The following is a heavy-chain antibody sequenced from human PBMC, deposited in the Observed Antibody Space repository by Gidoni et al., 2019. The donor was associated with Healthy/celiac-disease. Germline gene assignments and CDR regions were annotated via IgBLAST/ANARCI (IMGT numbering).Heavy chain of an antibody. D-gene: IGHD3-10*01. J-gene: IGHJ5*02. Sequence: EVQLVESGGGLVKPGGSLRLSCAASGFTFSSYSMNWVRQAPGKGLEWFSSISSSSSYIYYADSVKGRFTISRDNAKNSLYLQMNSLRAEDTAVYYCASYGRPGGDPWGQGTLVTVSS. CDR2: ISSSSSYI. CDR1: GFTFSSYS. CDR3: ASYGRPGGDP. V-gene: IGHV3-21*01.